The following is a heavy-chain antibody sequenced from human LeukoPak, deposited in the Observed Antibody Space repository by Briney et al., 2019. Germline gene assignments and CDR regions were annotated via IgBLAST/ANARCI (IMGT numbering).Heavy chain of an antibody. V-gene: IGHV4-59*08. Sequence: PSETLSLTCTVSGGSISSYYWSWIRQPPGKGLEWIGYMDDSGSTNYNPSLTSRVTISEDTSKNQLSLKLGSVTAADTAVYYCARHSSGSGGAFQYWGQGTPVTVSP. CDR3: ARHSSGSGGAFQY. D-gene: IGHD6-19*01. J-gene: IGHJ4*02. CDR1: GGSISSYY. CDR2: MDDSGST.